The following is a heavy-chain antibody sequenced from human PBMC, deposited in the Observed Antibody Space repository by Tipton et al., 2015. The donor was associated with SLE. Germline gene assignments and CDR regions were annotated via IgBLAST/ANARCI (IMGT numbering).Heavy chain of an antibody. CDR3: ASDRSNMIPRYFQH. CDR1: GYTFTGYY. CDR2: INPNSGGT. J-gene: IGHJ1*01. V-gene: IGHV1-2*02. D-gene: IGHD3-16*01. Sequence: QVQLVQSGPEVKKPGASVKVSCKASGYTFTGYYMHWVRQAPGQGLEWMGWINPNSGGTYYAQKFQGRVTMTRDTSIRTAYMGLSRLRSDETAVYYCASDRSNMIPRYFQHWGQGTLVTVSS.